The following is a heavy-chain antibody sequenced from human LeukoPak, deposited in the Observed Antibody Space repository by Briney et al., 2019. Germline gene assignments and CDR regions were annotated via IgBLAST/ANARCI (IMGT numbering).Heavy chain of an antibody. J-gene: IGHJ6*03. CDR3: ARDARRHTAMVPYYYYYMDV. V-gene: IGHV4-4*07. D-gene: IGHD5-18*01. CDR2: IYTSGST. Sequence: SETLSLTCTVSGGSISSYYWSWIRQPAGKGLEWIGRIYTSGSTNYNPSLKSRVTMSVDTSKNQFSLKLSSVTAADTAVYYCARDARRHTAMVPYYYYYMDVWGKGTTVTVSS. CDR1: GGSISSYY.